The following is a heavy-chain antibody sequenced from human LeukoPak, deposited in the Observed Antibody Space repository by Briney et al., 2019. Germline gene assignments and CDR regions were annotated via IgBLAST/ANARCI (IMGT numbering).Heavy chain of an antibody. V-gene: IGHV4-34*01. J-gene: IGHJ4*02. CDR1: GGSFSGYY. CDR3: ARGYDYVWGSHRALGY. D-gene: IGHD3-16*02. Sequence: PSETLSLTCAVYGGSFSGYYWSWIRQPPGKGLEWIGEINHSGSTNYNPSLKSRVTISVDTSKNQFSLKLSSVTAADTAVYYCARGYDYVWGSHRALGYWGQGTLVTVSS. CDR2: INHSGST.